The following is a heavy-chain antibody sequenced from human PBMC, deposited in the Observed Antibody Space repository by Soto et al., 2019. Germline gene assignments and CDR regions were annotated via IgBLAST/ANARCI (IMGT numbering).Heavy chain of an antibody. Sequence: ASVKVSCKASGYTFTSYYMHWVRQAPGQGLEWMGIINPSGGSTSYAQKFQGRVTMTRDTSTSTVYMELSSLRSDDTAVYYCARAYSSGLSSVNGDMDVWGKGTTVTVSS. CDR1: GYTFTSYY. D-gene: IGHD6-19*01. J-gene: IGHJ6*03. CDR2: INPSGGST. CDR3: ARAYSSGLSSVNGDMDV. V-gene: IGHV1-46*01.